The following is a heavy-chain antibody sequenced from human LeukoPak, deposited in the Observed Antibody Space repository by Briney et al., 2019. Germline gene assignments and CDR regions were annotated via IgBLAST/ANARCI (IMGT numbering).Heavy chain of an antibody. CDR2: IKQDGSET. CDR3: ARAPSEIGGYYPEYFRH. D-gene: IGHD3-3*01. V-gene: IGHV3-7*01. J-gene: IGHJ1*01. Sequence: PGGSLRLSCAASGFTFSNYWMSWVRRAPGKGLEWVANIKQDGSETYSVDSVRGRFTISRDNAKNSLYLQMNSLRAEDTGVYYCARAPSEIGGYYPEYFRHWGQGTLFTVSS. CDR1: GFTFSNYW.